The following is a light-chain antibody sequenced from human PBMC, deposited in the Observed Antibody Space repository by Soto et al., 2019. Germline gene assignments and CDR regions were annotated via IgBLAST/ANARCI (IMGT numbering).Light chain of an antibody. CDR3: QQYYSTPIT. J-gene: IGKJ5*01. CDR2: WAS. V-gene: IGKV4-1*01. Sequence: DIVMTQSPDSLAVSLGERATINCKSSQSVLYSSNNKNYLAWYQQKPGQPPKLLIYWASTRESGVPDRFSGSGSGTDLTLTISSLQAEDVAAYYCQQYYSTPITFGQGTRLEIK. CDR1: QSVLYSSNNKNY.